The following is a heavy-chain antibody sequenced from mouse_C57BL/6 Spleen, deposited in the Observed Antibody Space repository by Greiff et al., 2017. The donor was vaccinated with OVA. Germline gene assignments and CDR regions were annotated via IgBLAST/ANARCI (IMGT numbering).Heavy chain of an antibody. D-gene: IGHD4-1*01. J-gene: IGHJ2*01. V-gene: IGHV1-64*01. CDR2: IHPNSGST. Sequence: VQLQQPGAELVKPGASVKLSCQASGYTFTSYWMHWVKQRPGQGLEWIGMIHPNSGSTNYNEKFKSKATLTVDKSSSTAYMQLSSLTSEDSAVYYCARNWENYFDYWGQGTTLTVSS. CDR3: ARNWENYFDY. CDR1: GYTFTSYW.